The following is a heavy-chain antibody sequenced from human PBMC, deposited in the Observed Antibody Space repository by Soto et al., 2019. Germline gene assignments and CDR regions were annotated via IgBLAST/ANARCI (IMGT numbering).Heavy chain of an antibody. Sequence: QVQLQESGPGLVKPSETLSLTCTVSGGSISSYYWSWIRQPPGKGLEWIGYIYYSGSTNYNPSLRSRLTRCVDTSKNQFSLKLSSVTAADTAVYYCARTSKYYDYVWGSYRPFNWFDPWGQGTLVTVSS. CDR1: GGSISSYY. CDR2: IYYSGST. D-gene: IGHD3-16*02. J-gene: IGHJ5*02. CDR3: ARTSKYYDYVWGSYRPFNWFDP. V-gene: IGHV4-59*01.